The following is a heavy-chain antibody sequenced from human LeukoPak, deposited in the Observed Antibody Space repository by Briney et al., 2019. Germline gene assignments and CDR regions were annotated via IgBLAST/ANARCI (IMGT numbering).Heavy chain of an antibody. V-gene: IGHV3-48*01. CDR3: ARDFHVRNYDIGGYSY. D-gene: IGHD3-22*01. CDR2: ISSSSRTI. Sequence: GGSLRLSCATSGFIFSSYSMNWVRQAPGKGLEWVSYISSSSRTIYYADSAKGRFTISRDNAKNSLYLQMNSLRAEDTAVYYCARDFHVRNYDIGGYSYRGQGTLVTVSS. CDR1: GFIFSSYS. J-gene: IGHJ4*02.